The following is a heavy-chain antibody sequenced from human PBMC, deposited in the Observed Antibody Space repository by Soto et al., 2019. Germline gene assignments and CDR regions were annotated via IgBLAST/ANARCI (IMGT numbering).Heavy chain of an antibody. CDR2: ISYDGSNK. Sequence: LSLTCDVFGVSSSGNHCSWIRQAPGKGLEWVAAISYDGSNKYYAESVEGRFTISRDNSKSTVYLQMNSLRAEDTAIYYCAKDTYYYDSSGYYVFDYWGQGALVTVSS. D-gene: IGHD3-22*01. CDR1: GVSSSGNH. J-gene: IGHJ4*02. V-gene: IGHV3-30*18. CDR3: AKDTYYYDSSGYYVFDY.